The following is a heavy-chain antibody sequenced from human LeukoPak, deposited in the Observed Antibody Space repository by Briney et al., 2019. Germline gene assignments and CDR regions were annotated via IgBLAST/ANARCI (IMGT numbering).Heavy chain of an antibody. Sequence: QPGGSLRLSCAASGFTFSYSAMSWVRQAPGKGLEWVSAISGSGGSTYYADSVQGRFIISRDNSANTVYLQTSSLRAEDTAVYYCAKGSADVRPYYFDFWGQGALVIVSS. J-gene: IGHJ4*02. CDR3: AKGSADVRPYYFDF. CDR1: GFTFSYSA. CDR2: ISGSGGST. D-gene: IGHD2-15*01. V-gene: IGHV3-23*01.